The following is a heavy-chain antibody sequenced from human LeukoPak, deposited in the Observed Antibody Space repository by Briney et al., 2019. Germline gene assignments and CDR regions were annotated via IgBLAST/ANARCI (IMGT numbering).Heavy chain of an antibody. D-gene: IGHD6-6*01. CDR2: IYHSGST. CDR1: GGSISSGGYY. V-gene: IGHV4-30-2*01. J-gene: IGHJ4*02. CDR3: EIPYSSYGY. Sequence: SETLSLTCTVSGGSISSGGYYWSWIRQPPGKGLEWIGYIYHSGSTYYNPSLKSRVTISVDRSKNQFSLKLSSVTAADTAVYYCEIPYSSYGYWGQGTLVTVSS.